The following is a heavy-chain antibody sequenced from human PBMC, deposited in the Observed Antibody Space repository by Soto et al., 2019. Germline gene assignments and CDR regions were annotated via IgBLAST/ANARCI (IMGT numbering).Heavy chain of an antibody. CDR3: ARDQVVGATTDNWYFDL. CDR2: TYYRSKWYN. V-gene: IGHV6-1*01. Sequence: QTLSLTCAISGDSVSSNSAAWNLIRQSPSRGLEWLGRTYYRSKWYNDYAVSVKSRITINPDTSKNQFSLQLNSVTPEDTAVYYCARDQVVGATTDNWYFDLWGRGTLVTVSS. D-gene: IGHD1-26*01. J-gene: IGHJ2*01. CDR1: GDSVSSNSAA.